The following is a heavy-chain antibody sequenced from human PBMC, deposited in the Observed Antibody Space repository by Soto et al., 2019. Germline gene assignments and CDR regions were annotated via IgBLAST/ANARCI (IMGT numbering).Heavy chain of an antibody. CDR1: GLTFSRHA. CDR2: ISGSGGST. V-gene: IGHV3-23*01. D-gene: IGHD3-3*01. Sequence: EVQLLESGGGLVQPGGSLRLSCAASGLTFSRHAMSWVRQAPGKGMEWVAAISGSGGSTYYADPVRGRFTISRDNSKNTLYLQMNSLRAEDTAAYHCVCGHTIFGEVWSFSYYYGMDVWGQGTTVTVSS. CDR3: VCGHTIFGEVWSFSYYYGMDV. J-gene: IGHJ6*02.